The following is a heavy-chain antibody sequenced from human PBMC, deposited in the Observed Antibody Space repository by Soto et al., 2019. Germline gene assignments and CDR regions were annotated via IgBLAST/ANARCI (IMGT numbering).Heavy chain of an antibody. CDR2: INHSGST. CDR3: ASGDSNYYYYGMDV. Sequence: SETLSLISAVYGGSFSGYYWSWIRQPPGKGLEWIGEINHSGSTNYNPSLKSRVTISVDTSKNQFSLKLSSVTAADTAVYYCASGDSNYYYYGMDVWGEVTTVPVSS. D-gene: IGHD4-4*01. J-gene: IGHJ6*02. CDR1: GGSFSGYY. V-gene: IGHV4-34*01.